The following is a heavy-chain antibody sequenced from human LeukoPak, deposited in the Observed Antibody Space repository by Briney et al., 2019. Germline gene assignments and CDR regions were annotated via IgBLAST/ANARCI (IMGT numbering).Heavy chain of an antibody. CDR1: GYTFTDYY. V-gene: IGHV1-69-2*01. CDR3: ATVRKYSSSWYKSYYYYIDV. Sequence: ASVKISCKVSGYTFTDYYMHWVQQAPGKGLEWMGLVDPGDGETIYAEKFQGRVTITADTSTDTAYMELSSLRSEDTAVYYCATVRKYSSSWYKSYYYYIDVWGKGTTVTVSS. D-gene: IGHD6-13*01. J-gene: IGHJ6*03. CDR2: VDPGDGET.